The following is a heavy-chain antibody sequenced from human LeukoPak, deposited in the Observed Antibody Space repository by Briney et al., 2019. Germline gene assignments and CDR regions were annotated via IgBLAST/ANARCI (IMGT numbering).Heavy chain of an antibody. CDR2: MNPNSGNT. CDR1: GYTFTSYD. J-gene: IGHJ4*02. CDR3: ARGSWGVNDY. D-gene: IGHD3-16*01. Sequence: ASVKVSCQASGYTFTSYDINWVRQATGQGLEWMGWMNPNSGNTGYAQKFQARVTMTRNTSVSTAYMELSSLRSEDTAVYYCARGSWGVNDYWGQGTLVTVSS. V-gene: IGHV1-8*01.